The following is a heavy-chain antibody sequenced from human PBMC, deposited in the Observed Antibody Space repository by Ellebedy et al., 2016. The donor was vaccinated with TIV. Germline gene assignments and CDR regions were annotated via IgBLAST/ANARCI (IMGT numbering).Heavy chain of an antibody. J-gene: IGHJ1*01. Sequence: GESLKISCAASGIPFSSYAMHWVRQSPGKGLEWVAVISYDGSNKYADSVKGRFTISRDNSKNTVFLQMNTLRPEDTAVYYCATDGGRWFDWDFQHWGQGTLVIVSA. CDR2: ISYDGSNK. V-gene: IGHV3-30-3*01. CDR3: ATDGGRWFDWDFQH. CDR1: GIPFSSYA. D-gene: IGHD3-9*01.